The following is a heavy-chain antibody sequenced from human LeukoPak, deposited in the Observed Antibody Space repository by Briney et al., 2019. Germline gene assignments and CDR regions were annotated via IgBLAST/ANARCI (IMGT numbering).Heavy chain of an antibody. J-gene: IGHJ4*02. CDR2: ISAYNGNT. D-gene: IGHD3-3*01. CDR1: GYTFTSYG. V-gene: IGHV1-18*01. Sequence: ASVKVSCKASGYTFTSYGISWVRQAPGQGLEWMGWISAYNGNTNYAKKLQGRVTMTTDTSTSTAYMELRSLRSDDTAVYYCARPTGGGFLEWFLDYWGQGTLVTVSS. CDR3: ARPTGGGFLEWFLDY.